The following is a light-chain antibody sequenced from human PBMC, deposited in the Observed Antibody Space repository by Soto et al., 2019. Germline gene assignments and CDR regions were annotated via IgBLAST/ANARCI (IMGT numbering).Light chain of an antibody. CDR1: QRITNNF. Sequence: EIVLTQSPVTLSLSPGERATLSCRASQRITNNFLAWFQQKAGLAPRLLIYGASTRASGVPDRFSGGGSGTDFVLTISRLEPEDFAVYYCQQYGNSPWTFGQGTKVEIK. J-gene: IGKJ1*01. V-gene: IGKV3-20*01. CDR3: QQYGNSPWT. CDR2: GAS.